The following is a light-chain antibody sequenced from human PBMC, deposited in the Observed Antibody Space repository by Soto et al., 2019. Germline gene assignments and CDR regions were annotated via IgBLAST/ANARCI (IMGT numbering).Light chain of an antibody. CDR2: GAS. CDR1: QSVSSSY. CDR3: QQYGSSPPIT. V-gene: IGKV3-20*01. J-gene: IGKJ5*01. Sequence: EIVLTQSPDTLSLSPGERATLSCRASQSVSSSYFAWYQQKPGQAPRLLIYGASIRATGIPDRFSGSGSGTDFTLTISRLEPEDFAVYYCQQYGSSPPITFGPGTRLEIK.